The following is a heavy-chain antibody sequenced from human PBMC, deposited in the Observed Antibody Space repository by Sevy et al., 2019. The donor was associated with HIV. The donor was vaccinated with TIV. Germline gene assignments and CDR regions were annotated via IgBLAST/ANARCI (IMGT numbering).Heavy chain of an antibody. D-gene: IGHD1-26*01. Sequence: GGSLRLTCAASGFTFSGSAMHWVRQASGKGLEWVGRIRSKANSYATAYAASVKGRFTISRDDSKNTAYLQMNSLKTEDTAVYYCTTSYSGSYWDYFDYWVQGTLVTVSS. CDR3: TTSYSGSYWDYFDY. CDR2: IRSKANSYAT. CDR1: GFTFSGSA. J-gene: IGHJ4*02. V-gene: IGHV3-73*01.